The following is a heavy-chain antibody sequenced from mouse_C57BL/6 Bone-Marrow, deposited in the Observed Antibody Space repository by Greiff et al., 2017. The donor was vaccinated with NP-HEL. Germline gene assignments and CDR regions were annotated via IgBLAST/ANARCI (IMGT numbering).Heavy chain of an antibody. Sequence: EVMLVESGGGLVKPGGSLKLSCAASGFTFSSYTMSWVRQTPEKRLEWVATISRGGGNTYYPDSVKGRFTISIDNAKNTLYLQMSSLRSEDTTLYYCARQGLRCIYYYSLDYWGQGTSVTVSS. CDR2: ISRGGGNT. D-gene: IGHD1-1*01. J-gene: IGHJ4*01. V-gene: IGHV5-9*01. CDR3: ARQGLRCIYYYSLDY. CDR1: GFTFSSYT.